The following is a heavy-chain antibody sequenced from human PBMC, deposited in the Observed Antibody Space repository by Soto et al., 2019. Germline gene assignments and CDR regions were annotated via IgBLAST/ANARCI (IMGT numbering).Heavy chain of an antibody. Sequence: GESLKISCRGFGYSFSTYWIAWVRQRPGKGLDWMGIIYPGDSDTRYSPSFQGQVTISVDNSIDTAYLQWSSLKASDTAMYYCARQNGYNYYFDYWGQGTLVTVSS. CDR3: ARQNGYNYYFDY. V-gene: IGHV5-51*01. CDR1: GYSFSTYW. CDR2: IYPGDSDT. J-gene: IGHJ4*02. D-gene: IGHD5-12*01.